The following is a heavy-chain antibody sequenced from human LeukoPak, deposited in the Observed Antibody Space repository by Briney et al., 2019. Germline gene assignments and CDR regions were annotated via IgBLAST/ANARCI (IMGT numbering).Heavy chain of an antibody. Sequence: GGSLRLSCAASGFTFSSYSMNWVRQAPGKELEWVSYISSSSSTIYYADSVKGRFTISRDNSKNTLYLQMNSLRAEDTAVYYCARVGSQVINYYYYMDVWGKGTTVTVSS. CDR3: ARVGSQVINYYYYMDV. CDR1: GFTFSSYS. CDR2: ISSSSSTI. J-gene: IGHJ6*03. D-gene: IGHD3-16*02. V-gene: IGHV3-48*01.